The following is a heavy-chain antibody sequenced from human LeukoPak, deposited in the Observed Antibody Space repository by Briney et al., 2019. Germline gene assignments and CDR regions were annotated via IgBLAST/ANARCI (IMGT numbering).Heavy chain of an antibody. J-gene: IGHJ4*02. V-gene: IGHV1-2*02. CDR3: SRYYRYFGY. CDR1: GYTFTGYY. CDR2: INPNTGDT. Sequence: GASVKVSCKASGYTFTGYYVHWVRQAPGQGLEWMGWINPNTGDTNYAQKFQGRVTMTRDASINTAYMDLSGLRSDDTAVYYCSRYYRYFGYWGQGTLVTVSS. D-gene: IGHD3-10*01.